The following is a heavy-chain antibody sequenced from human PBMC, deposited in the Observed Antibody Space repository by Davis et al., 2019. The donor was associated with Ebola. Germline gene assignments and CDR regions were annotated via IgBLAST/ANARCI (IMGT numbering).Heavy chain of an antibody. Sequence: GESLKISCAASGFTFSSYAMSWVRQAPGKGLEWVSAISGSGGSTYYADSVKGRFTISRDNSKNTLYLQMNSLRAEDTAVYYCAKDLGYYDFWSGYTNAFDIWGQGTAVTVSS. J-gene: IGHJ3*02. D-gene: IGHD3-3*01. V-gene: IGHV3-23*01. CDR1: GFTFSSYA. CDR2: ISGSGGST. CDR3: AKDLGYYDFWSGYTNAFDI.